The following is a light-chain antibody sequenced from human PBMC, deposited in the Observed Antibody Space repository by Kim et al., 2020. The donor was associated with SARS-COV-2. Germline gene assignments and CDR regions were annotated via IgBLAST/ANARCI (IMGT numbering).Light chain of an antibody. CDR3: QQSFSTPFT. CDR1: QSISSY. CDR2: AAS. Sequence: DIQMTQSPSSLSASVGDRVTITCRASQSISSYLNWYQEKPENAPKLLIYAASSLQSGVPSRFSGSASGTDFTLTITSLQPEDFATYYCQQSFSTPFTFGPGTKVDIK. J-gene: IGKJ3*01. V-gene: IGKV1-39*01.